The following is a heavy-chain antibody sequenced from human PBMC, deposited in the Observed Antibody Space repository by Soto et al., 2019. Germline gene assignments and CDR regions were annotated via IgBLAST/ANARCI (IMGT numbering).Heavy chain of an antibody. CDR2: SSPRGDTI. D-gene: IGHD6-19*01. V-gene: IGHV3-48*02. CDR3: AKGPHTNVGWPYYFES. CDR1: VFSLANYP. Sequence: GGSLSLSCLASVFSLANYPMNWVRQPPGKGLEWISYSSPRGDTIYYADSVEGRFTISRDNARNSLSLHMSSLRDEDSALYYCAKGPHTNVGWPYYFESWGQGVTVNVS. J-gene: IGHJ4*02.